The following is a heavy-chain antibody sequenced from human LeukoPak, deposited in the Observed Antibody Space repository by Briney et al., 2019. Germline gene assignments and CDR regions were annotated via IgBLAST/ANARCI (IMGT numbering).Heavy chain of an antibody. CDR2: TYYRSKWYG. J-gene: IGHJ4*02. CDR3: ARGSRGGIAIQKY. CDR1: GDSVSSKSAA. D-gene: IGHD2-21*01. Sequence: PSQTLSLTCAISGDSVSSKSAAWNWIRQSPSRGLEWLGRTYYRSKWYGDYAVSVKSRITIDADTSKNQFSLHLNSVTPEDTAVYYCARGSRGGIAIQKYWGQGTLVTVSS. V-gene: IGHV6-1*01.